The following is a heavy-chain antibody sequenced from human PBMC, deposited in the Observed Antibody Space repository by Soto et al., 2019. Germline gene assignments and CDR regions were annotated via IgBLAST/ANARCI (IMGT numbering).Heavy chain of an antibody. CDR2: IYYSGST. D-gene: IGHD2-2*02. CDR3: ASYNDRSEPAAIIY. CDR1: GDSITSGGYY. V-gene: IGHV4-31*03. J-gene: IGHJ4*02. Sequence: QVQVQESGPGLVKPSQTLSLTCIVSGDSITSGGYYWNWIRQHPGKGMEWIGYIYYSGSTFYNPSLKSRVNISVDTSKNQFSLTLNSVTAADTALYFCASYNDRSEPAAIIYWGRGTLVTVSS.